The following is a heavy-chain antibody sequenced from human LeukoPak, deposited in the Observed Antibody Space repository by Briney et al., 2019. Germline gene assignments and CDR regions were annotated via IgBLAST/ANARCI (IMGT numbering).Heavy chain of an antibody. CDR2: INPNSGGT. CDR1: GYTFTGYY. Sequence: GASVKVSCKASGYTFTGYYMHWVRQAPGQGLEWMGWINPNSGGTNYAQKFQGRVTMTRDTSISTAYMELSRLRSDDTAVYYCARDPQNIVVVPAAIIYYYMDVWGKGTTVTVSS. V-gene: IGHV1-2*02. D-gene: IGHD2-2*02. CDR3: ARDPQNIVVVPAAIIYYYMDV. J-gene: IGHJ6*03.